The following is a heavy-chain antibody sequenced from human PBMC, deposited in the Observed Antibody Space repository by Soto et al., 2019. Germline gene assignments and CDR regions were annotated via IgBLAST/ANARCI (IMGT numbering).Heavy chain of an antibody. CDR1: GGSISSGGYY. V-gene: IGHV4-31*03. CDR3: ARDRGGYQLLFHSFTYYGMDV. Sequence: SETLSLTCTVSGGSISSGGYYWSWIRQHPGKGLEWIGYIYYSGSTYYNPSLKSRVTISVDTSKNQFSLKLSSVTAADTAVYYCARDRGGYQLLFHSFTYYGMDVWGQGTTVTVSS. D-gene: IGHD2-2*01. J-gene: IGHJ6*02. CDR2: IYYSGST.